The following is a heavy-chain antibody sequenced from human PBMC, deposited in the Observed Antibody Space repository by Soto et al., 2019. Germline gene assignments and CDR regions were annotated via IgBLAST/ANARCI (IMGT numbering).Heavy chain of an antibody. CDR3: AKGVPTYSEGPDH. Sequence: GGSLRLSCAASGLTYSNYGMHWVRQAPGKGLEWVAIISTDGRDKYYVDSVKGRFTISRDNSENTLYLQMNSLREEDTAVYYCAKGVPTYSEGPDHWGQRTLVTVSS. D-gene: IGHD4-4*01. V-gene: IGHV3-30*18. CDR2: ISTDGRDK. CDR1: GLTYSNYG. J-gene: IGHJ4*02.